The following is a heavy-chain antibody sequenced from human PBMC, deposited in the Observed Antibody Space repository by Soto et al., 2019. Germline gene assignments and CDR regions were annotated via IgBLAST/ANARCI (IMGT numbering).Heavy chain of an antibody. D-gene: IGHD3-10*01. CDR3: AREKRLLWFGELAGYYYYYMDV. Sequence: ASVKVSCKASGYTFTSYGISWVRQAPGQGLEWMGWISAYNGNTNYAQKLQGRVTMTTDTSTSTAYMELRSLRSDDTAVYYCAREKRLLWFGELAGYYYYYMDVWGKGTTVTVS. CDR1: GYTFTSYG. CDR2: ISAYNGNT. V-gene: IGHV1-18*01. J-gene: IGHJ6*03.